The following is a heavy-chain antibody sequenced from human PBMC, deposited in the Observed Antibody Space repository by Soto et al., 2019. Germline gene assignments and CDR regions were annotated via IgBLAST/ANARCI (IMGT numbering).Heavy chain of an antibody. CDR3: ARANVDTAMPNYYYGMDV. J-gene: IGHJ6*02. Sequence: SETLSLTCTVSGGSISSYYWSWIRQPPGRGLEWIGYIYYSGSTNYNPSLKSRVTISVDTSKNQFSLKLSSVTAADTAVYYCARANVDTAMPNYYYGMDVWGQGTTVTVSS. CDR1: GGSISSYY. V-gene: IGHV4-59*01. D-gene: IGHD5-18*01. CDR2: IYYSGST.